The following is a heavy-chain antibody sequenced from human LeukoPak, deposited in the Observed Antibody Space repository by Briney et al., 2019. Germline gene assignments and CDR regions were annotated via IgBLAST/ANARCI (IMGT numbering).Heavy chain of an antibody. CDR1: GFTFDDYT. D-gene: IGHD3-22*01. CDR2: ISWDGGST. V-gene: IGHV3-43*01. Sequence: GGSLRLSCAASGFTFDDYTMHWVRQAPGKGLEWVSLISWDGGSTYYADSVKGRFTISRDNSKNSLYLQMNSLRTEDTALYYCAKDGGTGPYDSSGYPDYWGQGTLVTVSS. J-gene: IGHJ4*02. CDR3: AKDGGTGPYDSSGYPDY.